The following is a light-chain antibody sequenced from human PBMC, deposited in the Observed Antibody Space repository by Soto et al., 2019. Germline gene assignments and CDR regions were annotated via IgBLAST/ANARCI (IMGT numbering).Light chain of an antibody. CDR3: QQYQNLWT. CDR2: RAS. Sequence: IVMTQSPATLSVSPGEIATLSCRAGQTIYSNVAWYQQRPGQAPRILIYRASTRATGVPARFSGSGSGTEFTLTISGLQSEDFALYYCQQYQNLWTFGQGTKVDIK. J-gene: IGKJ1*01. V-gene: IGKV3-15*01. CDR1: QTIYSN.